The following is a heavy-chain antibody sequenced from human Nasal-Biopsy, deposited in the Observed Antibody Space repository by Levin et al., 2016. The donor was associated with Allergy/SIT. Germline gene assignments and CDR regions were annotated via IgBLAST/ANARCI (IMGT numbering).Heavy chain of an antibody. CDR1: EFTFSDSY. D-gene: IGHD3-22*01. CDR2: ISGSSSYT. CDR3: ARSRASHGLDDAFDI. V-gene: IGHV3-11*03. Sequence: GESLKISCAASEFTFSDSYMSWIRQAPGKGLEWISYISGSSSYTNYADSVKGRFTISRDNARKSVHLQMNSLRAEDTAVYYCARSRASHGLDDAFDIWGQGTMVTVSS. J-gene: IGHJ3*02.